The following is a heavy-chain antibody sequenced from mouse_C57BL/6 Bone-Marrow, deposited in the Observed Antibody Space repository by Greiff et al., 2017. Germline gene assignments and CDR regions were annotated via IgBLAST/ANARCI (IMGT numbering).Heavy chain of an antibody. D-gene: IGHD1-1*01. J-gene: IGHJ3*01. CDR2: IDPEDGDT. CDR3: AYYGSSYSFAY. CDR1: GFNIKDYY. Sequence: VQLQQSGAELVKPGASVMLSCTASGFNIKDYYMHWVKQRTEQGLEWIGRIDPEDGDTKYAPQFQGKATITADTSSNTAYLQLSSLTSEDTAVYYCAYYGSSYSFAYWGQGTLVTVSA. V-gene: IGHV14-2*01.